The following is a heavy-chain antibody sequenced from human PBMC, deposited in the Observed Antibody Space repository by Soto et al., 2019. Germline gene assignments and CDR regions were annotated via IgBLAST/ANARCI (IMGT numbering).Heavy chain of an antibody. V-gene: IGHV3-7*01. CDR3: ARGTRVGWNTNWFDP. CDR1: EFIFNNYW. CDR2: IKPDGSDK. Sequence: EVQLVESGGGLVQPGESLRLSCAASEFIFNNYWMAWVRQAPEKGLEWVASIKPDGSDKYYLDSVKGRFTISRDNAKNSVYLQMDGLRADDPAVYFCARGTRVGWNTNWFDPWGQGTLITVSS. D-gene: IGHD1-1*01. J-gene: IGHJ5*02.